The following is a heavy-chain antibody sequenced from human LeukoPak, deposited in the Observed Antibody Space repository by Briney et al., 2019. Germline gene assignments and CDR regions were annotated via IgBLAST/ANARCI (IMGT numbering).Heavy chain of an antibody. CDR1: GFTVSSNY. Sequence: GGSLRLSCAASGFTVSSNYMSWVRQAPGKGLEWVSVIYSGGSTYYADSVKGRFTISRDNSKNTLYLQMNSLRAEDTTVYYCARETPRRGETRDGYRWGQGTVVTVSS. D-gene: IGHD5-24*01. J-gene: IGHJ4*02. V-gene: IGHV3-66*01. CDR3: ARETPRRGETRDGYR. CDR2: IYSGGST.